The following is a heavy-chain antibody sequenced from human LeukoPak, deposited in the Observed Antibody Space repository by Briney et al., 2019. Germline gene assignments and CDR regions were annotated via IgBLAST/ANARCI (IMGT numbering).Heavy chain of an antibody. CDR3: ARDLGGFDY. Sequence: PGGSLRLSCSASGFTFNRFYLHWVRQAPGKGLEFVSHISSNGATTYYADSVKGRFTISRDNSKNTLYLQMNSLRAEDTAVYYCARDLGGFDYWGQGTLVTVSS. CDR2: ISSNGATT. V-gene: IGHV3-64*04. D-gene: IGHD3-16*01. CDR1: GFTFNRFY. J-gene: IGHJ4*02.